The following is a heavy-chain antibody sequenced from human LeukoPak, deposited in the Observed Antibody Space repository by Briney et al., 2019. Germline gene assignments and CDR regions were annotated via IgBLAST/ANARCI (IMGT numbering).Heavy chain of an antibody. D-gene: IGHD6-6*01. CDR3: AKSSPLTLYGFDI. CDR2: INPDSGGT. CDR1: GYTFTGYY. J-gene: IGHJ3*02. V-gene: IGHV1-2*02. Sequence: ASVKVSCKASGYTFTGYYIHWVRQAPGQGLEWMGWINPDSGGTNYAQKFQGRVTMTRGTSITTAYMELSSLSSDDTAVYYCAKSSPLTLYGFDIWGQGTMVTVSS.